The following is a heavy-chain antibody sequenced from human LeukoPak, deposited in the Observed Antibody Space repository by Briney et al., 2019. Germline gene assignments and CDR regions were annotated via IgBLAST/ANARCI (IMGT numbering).Heavy chain of an antibody. CDR1: GFTFSPFS. D-gene: IGHD4-17*01. Sequence: PGGSLRLSCAASGFTFSPFSMNWVRQAPGKGLEWVSYISGTSTTIYYADSVKGRFTVSRDNAKTSLYLQMNSLRDEDTAVYYCARIMTTVTTSDYWGQGTLVTVSS. CDR3: ARIMTTVTTSDY. J-gene: IGHJ4*02. V-gene: IGHV3-48*02. CDR2: ISGTSTTI.